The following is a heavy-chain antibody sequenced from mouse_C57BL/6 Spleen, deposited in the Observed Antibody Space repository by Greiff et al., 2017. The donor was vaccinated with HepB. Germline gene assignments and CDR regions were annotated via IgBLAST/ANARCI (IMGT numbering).Heavy chain of an antibody. CDR3: ARYGSSYEGWFAY. CDR1: GFTFSSYT. V-gene: IGHV5-9*01. J-gene: IGHJ3*01. D-gene: IGHD1-1*01. Sequence: EVQLVESGGGLVKPGGSLKLSCAASGFTFSSYTMSWVRQTPEKRLEWVATISGGGGNTYYPDSVKGRFTISRDNAKNTLYLQMRSLRSEDTALYYCARYGSSYEGWFAYWGQGTLVTVSA. CDR2: ISGGGGNT.